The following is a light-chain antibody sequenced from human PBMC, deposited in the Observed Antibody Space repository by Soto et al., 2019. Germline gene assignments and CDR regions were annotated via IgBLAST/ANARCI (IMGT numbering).Light chain of an antibody. J-gene: IGLJ2*01. Sequence: QSALTQPACVSGSPGQSITISCTGTSSDVGGYNYVSWYQQHPGKAPKLMIYEVTNRPSGVSNRFSGSKSGNTASLTISGLQAEDEADYYCNSYTSSSTVVFGGGTKLTVL. CDR3: NSYTSSSTVV. CDR1: SSDVGGYNY. CDR2: EVT. V-gene: IGLV2-14*01.